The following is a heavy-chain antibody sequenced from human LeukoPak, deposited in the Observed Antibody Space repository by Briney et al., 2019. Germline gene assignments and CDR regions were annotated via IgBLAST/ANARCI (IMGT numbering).Heavy chain of an antibody. CDR3: ARDLSLLYSGSYPDAFDI. V-gene: IGHV3-21*01. Sequence: GGSLRLSCAASGFTFSSFSMTWVRQAPGKGLEWVSSISSSSSYIYYADSVKGRFTISRDNAKNSLYLQMNSLRAEDTAVYYCARDLSLLYSGSYPDAFDIWGQGTMVTVSS. CDR2: ISSSSSYI. CDR1: GFTFSSFS. D-gene: IGHD1-26*01. J-gene: IGHJ3*02.